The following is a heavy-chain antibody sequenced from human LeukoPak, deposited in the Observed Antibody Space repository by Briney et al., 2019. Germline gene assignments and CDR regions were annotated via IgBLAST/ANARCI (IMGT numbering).Heavy chain of an antibody. J-gene: IGHJ3*02. Sequence: ASVKVSFKASGYTFTGYYMHWVRQAPGQGLEWMGWINPNSGDTNYAQKFQGRVTMTRDTSISTAYMELSRLRSDDTAVYYCARDWYQKAFDIWGQGTMVTVSS. V-gene: IGHV1-2*02. CDR2: INPNSGDT. CDR1: GYTFTGYY. CDR3: ARDWYQKAFDI. D-gene: IGHD2-2*01.